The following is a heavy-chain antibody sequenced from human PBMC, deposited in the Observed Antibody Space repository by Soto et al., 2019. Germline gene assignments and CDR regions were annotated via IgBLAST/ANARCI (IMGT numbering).Heavy chain of an antibody. Sequence: GGSLRRSGAASGFTLREHYIDWGRQTPGKGLACAGRSRNKVMGHTTEYAASVKGRFTIARDDSQNSLYLQMNSLNIEDAAVYYCTRGAGAAARVDSYYYGMDVWGKGTTVTVSS. CDR2: SRNKVMGHTT. CDR3: TRGAGAAARVDSYYYGMDV. J-gene: IGHJ6*04. D-gene: IGHD6-13*01. V-gene: IGHV3-72*01. CDR1: GFTLREHY.